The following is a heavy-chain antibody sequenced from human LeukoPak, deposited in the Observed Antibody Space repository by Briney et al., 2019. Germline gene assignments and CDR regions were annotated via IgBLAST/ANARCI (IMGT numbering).Heavy chain of an antibody. Sequence: GGSLRLSCAASGFTVSRNYMSWVRQAPGKGLEWVSVIYSGGSTYYADAVKGRFTISRDNSKNTLYLQMNSLRAEDTAVYYCTRDFCDSSAYYFHGYWGQGTLVTVSS. CDR3: TRDFCDSSAYYFHGY. D-gene: IGHD3-22*01. J-gene: IGHJ4*02. CDR1: GFTVSRNY. CDR2: IYSGGST. V-gene: IGHV3-66*01.